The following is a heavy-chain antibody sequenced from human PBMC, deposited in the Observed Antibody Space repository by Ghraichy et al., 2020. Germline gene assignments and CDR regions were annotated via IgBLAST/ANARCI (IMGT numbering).Heavy chain of an antibody. CDR2: IRSKIYGGAT. CDR3: TRGTSLVGHGAFEI. CDR1: GFTFGDNFA. J-gene: IGHJ3*02. V-gene: IGHV3-49*03. D-gene: IGHD2-8*02. Sequence: GGSLRLSCTASGFTFGDNFAISWFRQAPGKGLEWVGFIRSKIYGGATEYAASVKGRFTFSRDDSKSIVYLQMNSLKTEDTAVYYCTRGTSLVGHGAFEIWGQGTMVTVSS.